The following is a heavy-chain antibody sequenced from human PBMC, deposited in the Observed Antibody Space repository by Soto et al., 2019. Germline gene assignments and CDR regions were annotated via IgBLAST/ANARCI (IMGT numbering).Heavy chain of an antibody. J-gene: IGHJ4*02. CDR2: INPGDSDT. CDR3: ARPASNGWYEY. CDR1: GYTFTQNW. Sequence: RGESLKISCMCSGYTFTQNWIAWVRQMPGKDLEWMAIINPGDSDTRYSPSFQGQVTITAAKSNSSSYLQWSSLKASDTAIYSCARPASNGWYEYWGQGTLVTVSS. D-gene: IGHD6-19*01. V-gene: IGHV5-51*01.